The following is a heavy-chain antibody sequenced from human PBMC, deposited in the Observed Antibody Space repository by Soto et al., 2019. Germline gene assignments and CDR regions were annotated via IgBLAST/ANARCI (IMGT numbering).Heavy chain of an antibody. CDR3: ARAPYYDSSGYYRRGYNWFDP. J-gene: IGHJ5*02. Sequence: SETLSLTCTVSGGSISSYYWSWIRQPPGKGLEWIGYIYYSGSTNYNPSLKSRVTISVDTSKNQFSLKLSSVTAADTAVYYCARAPYYDSSGYYRRGYNWFDPWGQGTLVTVSS. V-gene: IGHV4-59*01. CDR1: GGSISSYY. D-gene: IGHD3-22*01. CDR2: IYYSGST.